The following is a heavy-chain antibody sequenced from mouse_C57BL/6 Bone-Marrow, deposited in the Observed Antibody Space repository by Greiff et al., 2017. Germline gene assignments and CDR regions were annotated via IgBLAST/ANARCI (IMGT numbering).Heavy chain of an antibody. V-gene: IGHV2-2*01. Sequence: VQLQQSGPGLVQPSQSLSITCTVSGFSLTSYGVHWVRQSPGKGLEWLGVIWRGGSTDYNAAFISRLSISKDNSKSQVFFKMNSLQADDTAIYYCARRGLPLYAMDYWGQGTSVTVSS. CDR2: IWRGGST. CDR1: GFSLTSYG. CDR3: ARRGLPLYAMDY. J-gene: IGHJ4*01. D-gene: IGHD2-4*01.